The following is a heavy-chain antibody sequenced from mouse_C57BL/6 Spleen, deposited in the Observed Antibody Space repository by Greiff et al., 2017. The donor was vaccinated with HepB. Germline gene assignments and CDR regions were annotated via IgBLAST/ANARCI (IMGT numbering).Heavy chain of an antibody. Sequence: QVQLQQPGAELVMPGASVKLSCKASGYTFTSYWMHWVKQRPGQGLEWIGEIDPSDSYTNYNQKFKGKSTLTVDKSSSTAYMQLSSLTSEDSAVYYCARSYDGYYFADWGQGTLVTVSA. CDR1: GYTFTSYW. D-gene: IGHD2-3*01. CDR3: ARSYDGYYFAD. V-gene: IGHV1-69*01. CDR2: IDPSDSYT. J-gene: IGHJ3*01.